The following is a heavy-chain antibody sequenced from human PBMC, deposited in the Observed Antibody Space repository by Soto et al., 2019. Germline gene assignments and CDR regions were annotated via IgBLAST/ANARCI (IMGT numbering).Heavy chain of an antibody. CDR1: GGTSSDYA. D-gene: IGHD3-10*01. CDR3: AGSFKYGSGTFDALDV. V-gene: IGHV1-69*01. J-gene: IGHJ3*01. Sequence: QVLLVQSGTEVKKPGSSVKVSCQASGGTSSDYALTGVRQAPGQGLEWVGGIIPICGTANYAQRFQGRVSITADESSSTAYMELSGLKSEDTAVYYCAGSFKYGSGTFDALDVWGHGTMVMVSS. CDR2: IIPICGTA.